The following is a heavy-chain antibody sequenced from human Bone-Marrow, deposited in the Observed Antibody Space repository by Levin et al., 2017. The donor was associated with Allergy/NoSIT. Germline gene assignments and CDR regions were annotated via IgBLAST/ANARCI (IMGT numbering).Heavy chain of an antibody. CDR2: ISGSGGST. J-gene: IGHJ6*02. V-gene: IGHV3-23*01. D-gene: IGHD2-2*02. CDR3: AKSKDIVVVPAAIRYYGMDV. Sequence: GESLKISCAASGFTFSSYAMSWVRQAPGKGLEWVSAISGSGGSTYYADSVKGRFTISRDNSKNTLYLQMNSLRAEDTAVYYCAKSKDIVVVPAAIRYYGMDVWGQGTTVTVSS. CDR1: GFTFSSYA.